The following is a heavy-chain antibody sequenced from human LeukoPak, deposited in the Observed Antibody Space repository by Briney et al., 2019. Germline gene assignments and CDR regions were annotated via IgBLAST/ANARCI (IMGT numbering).Heavy chain of an antibody. CDR1: GFTFSSYW. CDR2: INHNGNVN. D-gene: IGHD3-16*01. CDR3: ARGGGLDV. J-gene: IGHJ6*02. V-gene: IGHV3-7*03. Sequence: GGSLRLSCAASGFTFSSYWMNWARQAPGKGLEWVASINHNGNVNYYVDSVKGRLTISRDNAKNSLYLQMSNLRAEDTAVYFCARGGGLDVWGQGATVTVSS.